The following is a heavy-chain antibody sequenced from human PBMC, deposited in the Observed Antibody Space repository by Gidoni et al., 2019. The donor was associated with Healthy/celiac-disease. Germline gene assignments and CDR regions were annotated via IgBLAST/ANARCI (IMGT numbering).Heavy chain of an antibody. CDR2: IKKDGSEK. CDR1: GFTFSSYW. CDR3: ARDRRPGSIGTVDY. D-gene: IGHD1-1*01. Sequence: EVQLVESGGGLVQPGGSLRLSCAASGFTFSSYWMSWVRQAPGEGLVWVANIKKDGSEKYDVDSVKGRFTISRDNAKNSLYLQMNSLRAEDTAVYYCARDRRPGSIGTVDYWGQGTLVTVSS. V-gene: IGHV3-7*01. J-gene: IGHJ4*02.